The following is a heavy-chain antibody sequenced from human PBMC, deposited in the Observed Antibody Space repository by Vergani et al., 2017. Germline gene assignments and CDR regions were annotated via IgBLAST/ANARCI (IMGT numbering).Heavy chain of an antibody. Sequence: EVQLVESGGGLVKPGGSLRLSCAASGFTFSNAWMSWVRQAPGKGLEWVGRIKSKTDGGTTDYAAPVKGRFTISRDNAKNSLYLQMNSLRAEDTALYYCAKDIWRYYDSSGFDYWGQGTLVTVSS. CDR2: IKSKTDGGTT. CDR1: GFTFSNAW. D-gene: IGHD3-22*01. J-gene: IGHJ4*02. CDR3: AKDIWRYYDSSGFDY. V-gene: IGHV3-15*05.